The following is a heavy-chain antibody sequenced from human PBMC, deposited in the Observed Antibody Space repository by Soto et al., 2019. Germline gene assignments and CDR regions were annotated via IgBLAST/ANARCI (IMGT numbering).Heavy chain of an antibody. V-gene: IGHV1-24*01. CDR2: FDPEDGET. D-gene: IGHD6-13*01. CDR3: ATISIAAAGISN. Sequence: PSVRVSCKVSGYTRAELSMHWVRQAPGKGLEWMGGFDPEDGETIYAQKFQGRVTMTEDTSTDTAYMELSSLRSEDTAVYYCATISIAAAGISNWGQGTLVTVSS. J-gene: IGHJ4*02. CDR1: GYTRAELS.